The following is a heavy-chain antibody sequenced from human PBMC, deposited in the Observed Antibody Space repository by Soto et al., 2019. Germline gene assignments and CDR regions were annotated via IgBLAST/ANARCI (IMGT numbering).Heavy chain of an antibody. Sequence: ASVKVSCKASGYTFTSYYMHWVRQAPGQGLEWMGIINPSGGSTSYAQKFQGRVTMTRDTSTSTVYMELSSLRSEDTAVYYCARDEINYYDSSGYYSYRGQGTLVTVSS. J-gene: IGHJ4*02. CDR3: ARDEINYYDSSGYYSY. CDR1: GYTFTSYY. CDR2: INPSGGST. V-gene: IGHV1-46*03. D-gene: IGHD3-22*01.